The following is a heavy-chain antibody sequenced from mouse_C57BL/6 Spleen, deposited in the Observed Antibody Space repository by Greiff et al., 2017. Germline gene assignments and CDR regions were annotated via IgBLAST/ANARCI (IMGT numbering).Heavy chain of an antibody. Sequence: EVQLQQSGPELVKPGASVKISCKASGYTFTDYYMNWVKQSHGKSLERIGDINPNNGGTSYNQKVKGKATLTVDKSSSTAYMEIRSLTSEDSAVYYCATGYDGYTYYVDYWSQGTTLTVSS. D-gene: IGHD2-3*01. V-gene: IGHV1-26*01. J-gene: IGHJ2*01. CDR2: INPNNGGT. CDR1: GYTFTDYY. CDR3: ATGYDGYTYYVDY.